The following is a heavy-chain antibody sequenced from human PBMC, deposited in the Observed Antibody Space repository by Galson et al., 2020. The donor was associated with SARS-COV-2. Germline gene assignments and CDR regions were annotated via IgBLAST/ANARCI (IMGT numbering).Heavy chain of an antibody. D-gene: IGHD4-4*01. V-gene: IGHV3-30*01. Sequence: GRSLRLSCAPSGFTFSSYAMHWVRQAPGKGLEWVAVISYDGSNKYYADSVKGRFTISRDNSTHTLYLEMNSLRAEDTAVYYCASGLTTRLDYCGQGTLVTVSS. CDR2: ISYDGSNK. J-gene: IGHJ4*02. CDR3: ASGLTTRLDY. CDR1: GFTFSSYA.